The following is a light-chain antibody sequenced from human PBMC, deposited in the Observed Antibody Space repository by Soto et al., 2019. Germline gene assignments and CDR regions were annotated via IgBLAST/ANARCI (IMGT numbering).Light chain of an antibody. J-gene: IGKJ5*01. CDR2: DAS. V-gene: IGKV3-11*01. CDR1: QSVSRY. Sequence: EIVLTQSPVTLSLSPGERATLSCRASQSVSRYLAWYQQKPGQAPRLLIYDASNRATGIPARFSGSGSGTDFTLTISSLESEDFAVYYCQQRSDWPRITFGQGTRLEIK. CDR3: QQRSDWPRIT.